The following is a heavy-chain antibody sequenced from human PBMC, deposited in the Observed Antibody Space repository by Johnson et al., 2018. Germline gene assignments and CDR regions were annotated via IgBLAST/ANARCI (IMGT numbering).Heavy chain of an antibody. J-gene: IGHJ6*02. Sequence: QVQLVQSGGGVVQPGRSLRLSCAASGFTFSSYGMHWVRQAPGKGLEWVAVISYDGRNKYYADSVKGRLTISRDNSKNTLYLQMNSLRAEDTAVYYCAKDGTGYSSSWRNYYGMDVWGQGTTVTVSS. CDR2: ISYDGRNK. CDR1: GFTFSSYG. V-gene: IGHV3-30*18. CDR3: AKDGTGYSSSWRNYYGMDV. D-gene: IGHD6-13*01.